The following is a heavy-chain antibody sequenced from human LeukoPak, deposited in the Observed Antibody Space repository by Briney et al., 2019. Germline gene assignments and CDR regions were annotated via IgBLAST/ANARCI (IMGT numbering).Heavy chain of an antibody. CDR3: AKVHHSSGWYAWQNWFDP. V-gene: IGHV3-23*01. J-gene: IGHJ5*02. CDR1: GFTFSSYA. D-gene: IGHD6-19*01. Sequence: PGGSLRLSCAASGFTFSSYAMSWVRQAPGKGLEWVSAISGSGGSTYYADSVKGRFTISRDNSKNTLYLRMNSLRAEDTAVYYCAKVHHSSGWYAWQNWFDPWGQGTLVTVSS. CDR2: ISGSGGST.